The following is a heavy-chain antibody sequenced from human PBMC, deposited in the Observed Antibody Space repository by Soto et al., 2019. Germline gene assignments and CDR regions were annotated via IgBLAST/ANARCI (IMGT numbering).Heavy chain of an antibody. CDR1: GGSCGGFY. Sequence: SATLSLTCGVSGGSCGGFYWTWIRKYPGKGLEWLGDINHVGITNYNPSLKSRVSIPVDTSKSQFSLKLSSVTAADTAVYYCARAHDFWGGRQQPIDSWGQGTLVTVSS. CDR3: ARAHDFWGGRQQPIDS. CDR2: INHVGIT. J-gene: IGHJ4*02. D-gene: IGHD3-3*01. V-gene: IGHV4-34*01.